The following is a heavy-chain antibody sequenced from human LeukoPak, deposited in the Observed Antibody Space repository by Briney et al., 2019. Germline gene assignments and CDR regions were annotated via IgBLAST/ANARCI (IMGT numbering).Heavy chain of an antibody. Sequence: GRSLRLSCAASGFTVSSNYMSWVRQAPGKGLEWVSVIYSGGSTYYADSVKGRFTISRDNSKNTLYLQMNSLRAEDTAVYYCARVTAERGWAFDIWGQGTMVTVSS. D-gene: IGHD1-1*01. V-gene: IGHV3-53*01. J-gene: IGHJ3*02. CDR1: GFTVSSNY. CDR3: ARVTAERGWAFDI. CDR2: IYSGGST.